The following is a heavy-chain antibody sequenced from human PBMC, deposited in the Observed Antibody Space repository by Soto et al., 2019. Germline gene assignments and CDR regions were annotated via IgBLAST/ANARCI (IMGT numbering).Heavy chain of an antibody. V-gene: IGHV3-23*01. CDR1: GFTFSTCA. CDR2: ISGSGSTT. D-gene: IGHD1-1*01. Sequence: PGGSLRLSCPATGFTFSTCAMNWVRQAPGKGLEWVSTISGSGSTTYYADSVKGRFTISRDNFKNTLYLQMNSLRVEDTAVYYCARGPQGRVERGEGYYYYGLDVWGQGTTVTVSS. CDR3: ARGPQGRVERGEGYYYYGLDV. J-gene: IGHJ6*02.